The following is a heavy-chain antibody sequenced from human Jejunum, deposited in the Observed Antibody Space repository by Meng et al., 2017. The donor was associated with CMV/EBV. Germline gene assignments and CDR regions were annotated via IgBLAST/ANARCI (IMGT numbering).Heavy chain of an antibody. Sequence: AASGFTFRDFAMTWVRQAPGKGLEWVSVIYTGNGGRFYTDSVKGRFTVSRDDSKNTLYLQMNSLRADDTARYYCAKGSKWVQFDYWGQGARVTVSS. CDR2: IYTGNGGR. CDR3: AKGSKWVQFDY. V-gene: IGHV3-23*03. D-gene: IGHD1-1*01. J-gene: IGHJ4*02. CDR1: GFTFRDFA.